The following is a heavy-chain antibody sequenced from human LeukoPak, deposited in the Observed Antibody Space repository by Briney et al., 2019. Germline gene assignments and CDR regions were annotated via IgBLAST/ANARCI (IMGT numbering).Heavy chain of an antibody. V-gene: IGHV1-46*01. Sequence: ASVKVSCKTSGYTFTNYYMHWVRQAPGQGLEWMGIINPSGGSTSYAQKFQGRVTMTRDTSTSTVYMELSSLRSDDTAVYYCARDSLLVLRYFDWLSQGTNWFDPWGQGTLVTVSS. CDR1: GYTFTNYY. CDR2: INPSGGST. J-gene: IGHJ5*02. D-gene: IGHD3-9*01. CDR3: ARDSLLVLRYFDWLSQGTNWFDP.